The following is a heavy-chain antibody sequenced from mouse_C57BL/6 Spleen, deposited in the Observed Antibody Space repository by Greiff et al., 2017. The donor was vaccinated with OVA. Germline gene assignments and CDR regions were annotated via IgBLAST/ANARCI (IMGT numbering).Heavy chain of an antibody. J-gene: IGHJ2*01. CDR1: GFTFTDYY. Sequence: EVQGVESGGGLVQPGGSLSLSCAASGFTFTDYYMSWVRQPPGKALEWLGFIRNKANGYTTEYSASVKGRFTISRDNSQSILYLQMNALRAEDSATYYCARYQYGYGFDYWGQGTTLTVSS. CDR2: IRNKANGYTT. D-gene: IGHD2-2*01. CDR3: ARYQYGYGFDY. V-gene: IGHV7-3*01.